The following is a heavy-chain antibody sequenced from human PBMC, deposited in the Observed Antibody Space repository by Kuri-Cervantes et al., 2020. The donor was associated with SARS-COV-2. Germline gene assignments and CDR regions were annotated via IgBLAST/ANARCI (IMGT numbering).Heavy chain of an antibody. Sequence: ESLRLSCTVSGGSISSSSYYWGWIRQPPGKGLEWIGSIYYSGSTYYNPSLKSRFTISVDTSKDQFSLTQSSVTAAYTAVYYCASSPVDYDICMAIGPKKYYDGIDIWGQGTTVTVSS. D-gene: IGHD3-9*01. CDR3: ASSPVDYDICMAIGPKKYYDGIDI. CDR1: GGSISSSSYY. J-gene: IGHJ6*02. CDR2: IYYSGST. V-gene: IGHV4-39*07.